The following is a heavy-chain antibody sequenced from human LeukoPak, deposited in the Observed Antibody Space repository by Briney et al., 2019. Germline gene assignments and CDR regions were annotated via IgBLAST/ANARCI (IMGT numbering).Heavy chain of an antibody. D-gene: IGHD1-26*01. V-gene: IGHV3-7*01. CDR1: RFTFTTHW. Sequence: GGSLRLSCAASRFTFTTHWMSWVRQAPGKGLEWVANIKQVGGDKYYVESVKGRFTISRDNSKNTLYLQMNSLRAEDTAVYYCASEKRYSWGQGTLVTVSS. CDR3: ASEKRYS. J-gene: IGHJ4*02. CDR2: IKQVGGDK.